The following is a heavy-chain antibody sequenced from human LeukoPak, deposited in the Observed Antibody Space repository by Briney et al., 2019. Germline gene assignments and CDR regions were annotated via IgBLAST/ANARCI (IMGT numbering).Heavy chain of an antibody. CDR3: ARGSGYDAYYYYYMDV. Sequence: SETLSLTCTVSGGSISSSSYYWGWIRQPPGKGLEWIGTIHYSGSTYYNTSLKSRVTISVDTSKNQFSLKLRSVTAADTAVYYCARGSGYDAYYYYYMDVWGKGTTVTVSS. V-gene: IGHV4-39*07. J-gene: IGHJ6*03. D-gene: IGHD5-12*01. CDR1: GGSISSSSYY. CDR2: IHYSGST.